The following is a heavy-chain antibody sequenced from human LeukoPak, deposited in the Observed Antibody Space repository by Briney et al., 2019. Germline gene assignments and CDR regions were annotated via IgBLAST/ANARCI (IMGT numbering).Heavy chain of an antibody. CDR3: AKPRGLGSGWRYDAFDI. J-gene: IGHJ3*02. Sequence: GGSLRLSCAASGFTFSTYAMSWVRQAPGKGLEWVSAISGTSSSTCYADSVKGRFTISRDNSKNTLYLQMNSLRAEDTAVYYCAKPRGLGSGWRYDAFDIWGQGTMVTVSS. D-gene: IGHD6-19*01. CDR2: ISGTSSST. CDR1: GFTFSTYA. V-gene: IGHV3-23*01.